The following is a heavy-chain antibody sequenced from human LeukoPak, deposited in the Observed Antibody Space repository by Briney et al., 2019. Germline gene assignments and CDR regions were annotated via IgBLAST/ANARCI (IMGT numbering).Heavy chain of an antibody. V-gene: IGHV3-30*03. D-gene: IGHD1-26*01. Sequence: PGGSLRLSCAASGFTFSSYGMHWVRQAPGKGLEWVAVISYDGSNKYYADSVKGRFTISRDNAKNSLYLQMNSLRAEDTAVYYCAREGALGYWGQGTLVTASS. CDR2: ISYDGSNK. J-gene: IGHJ4*02. CDR3: AREGALGY. CDR1: GFTFSSYG.